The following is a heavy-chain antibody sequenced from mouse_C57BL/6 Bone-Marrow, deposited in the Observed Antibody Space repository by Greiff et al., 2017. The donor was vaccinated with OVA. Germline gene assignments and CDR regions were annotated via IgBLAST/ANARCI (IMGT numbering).Heavy chain of an antibody. J-gene: IGHJ2*01. V-gene: IGHV1-50*01. CDR1: GYTFTSYW. CDR2: IDTSDSYT. D-gene: IGHD1-1*01. Sequence: QVQLQQPGAELVKPGASVKLSCKASGYTFTSYWMQWVKQRPGQGLEWIGEIDTSDSYTNYNQKFKGKATLTVDTSSSTAYMQLSSLTSADSAVYYCARFPIYYYGSSYGYWGQGTTLTVSS. CDR3: ARFPIYYYGSSYGY.